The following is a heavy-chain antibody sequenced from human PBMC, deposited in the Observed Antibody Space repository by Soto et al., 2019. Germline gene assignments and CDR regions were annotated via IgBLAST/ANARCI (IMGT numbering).Heavy chain of an antibody. CDR1: GFTFSSYG. Sequence: QVQLVESGGGVVQPGRSLRLSCAASGFTFSSYGMHWVRQAPGKGLEWVAVIWYDGSNKYYADSVKGRFTISRDNSKNXXYLQMNSLRAEDTAVYYCAREKWRGVGAPYYGMDVWGQGTTVTVSS. CDR2: IWYDGSNK. D-gene: IGHD1-26*01. J-gene: IGHJ6*02. CDR3: AREKWRGVGAPYYGMDV. V-gene: IGHV3-33*01.